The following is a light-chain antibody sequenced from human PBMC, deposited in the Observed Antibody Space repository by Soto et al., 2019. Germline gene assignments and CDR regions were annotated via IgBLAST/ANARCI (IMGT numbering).Light chain of an antibody. CDR1: QSISSY. J-gene: IGKJ3*01. CDR2: AAS. Sequence: DIQMTQSPSSLSASVGDRVTITCRASQSISSYLNRYQQKPGKAPKLLIYAASSLQSGVPSRFSGSGSGTDVTLTSSSLQPEDFATNYCQQSYSAPTTFGTGTKGYI. V-gene: IGKV1-39*01. CDR3: QQSYSAPTT.